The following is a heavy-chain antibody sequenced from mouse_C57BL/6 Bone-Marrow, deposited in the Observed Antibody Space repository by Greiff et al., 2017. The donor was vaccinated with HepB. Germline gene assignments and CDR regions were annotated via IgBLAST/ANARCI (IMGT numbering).Heavy chain of an antibody. V-gene: IGHV1-9*01. J-gene: IGHJ1*03. Sequence: VMLVESGAELMKPGASVKLSCKATGYTFTGYWIEWVKQRPGHGLEWIGEILPGSGSTNYNEKFKGKATFTADTSSNTAYMQLSSLTTEDSAIYYCARGGDYYGSSYYWYFDVWGTGTTVTVSS. CDR3: ARGGDYYGSSYYWYFDV. CDR1: GYTFTGYW. CDR2: ILPGSGST. D-gene: IGHD1-1*01.